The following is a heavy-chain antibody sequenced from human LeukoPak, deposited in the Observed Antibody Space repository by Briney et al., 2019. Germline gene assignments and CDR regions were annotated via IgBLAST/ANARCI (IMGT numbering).Heavy chain of an antibody. CDR1: GYTFTSYG. Sequence: ASVKVSCKASGYTFTSYGISWVRQAPGQGLEWMGWISAYNGNTNYAQKLQGRVTMTTDTSTSTAYMELRSLRSDDTAVYYCARVGGSSWTPGTYYYYGMDVWGQGTTVTVSS. D-gene: IGHD6-13*01. V-gene: IGHV1-18*01. CDR2: ISAYNGNT. J-gene: IGHJ6*02. CDR3: ARVGGSSWTPGTYYYYGMDV.